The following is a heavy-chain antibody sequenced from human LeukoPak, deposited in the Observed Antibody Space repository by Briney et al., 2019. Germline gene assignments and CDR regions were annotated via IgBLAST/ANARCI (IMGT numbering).Heavy chain of an antibody. D-gene: IGHD6-19*01. CDR2: ISSSSSTI. V-gene: IGHV3-48*01. CDR3: ARDPEWLLGYYFDY. Sequence: PGGSLRLSCAASGFTFSSYSMNWVRQAPGKGLEWDSYISSSSSTIYYADSVKGRFTISRDNAKNSLYLQMNSLRAEDTAVYYCARDPEWLLGYYFDYWGQGTLVTVSS. J-gene: IGHJ4*02. CDR1: GFTFSSYS.